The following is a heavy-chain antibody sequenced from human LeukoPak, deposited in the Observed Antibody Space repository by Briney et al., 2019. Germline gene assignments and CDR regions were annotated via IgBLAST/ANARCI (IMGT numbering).Heavy chain of an antibody. D-gene: IGHD2-2*02. V-gene: IGHV1-3*01. CDR1: GYTFTSYA. CDR3: ARIVVVPAALRKASDY. Sequence: ASVKVSCKASGYTFTSYAMHWVRQAPGQRLEWMGWINAGNGNTKYSQKFQGRVTITRDTSASTAYMELSSLRSEDTAVYYCARIVVVPAALRKASDYWGQGTLVTVSS. J-gene: IGHJ4*02. CDR2: INAGNGNT.